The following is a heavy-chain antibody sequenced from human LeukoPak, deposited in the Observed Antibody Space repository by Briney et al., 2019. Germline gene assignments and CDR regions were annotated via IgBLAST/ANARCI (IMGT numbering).Heavy chain of an antibody. D-gene: IGHD6-19*01. J-gene: IGHJ4*02. CDR2: IIPIFGTA. Sequence: GASVKVSRKVSGGTFSNYAISWVRQAPGQGLEWLGGIIPIFGTANYAQKFQGRVAITADESTSTAYMELSSLRSEDTAVYYCARSYTSGWYDVKYWGQGTLVTVSS. CDR3: ARSYTSGWYDVKY. V-gene: IGHV1-69*13. CDR1: GGTFSNYA.